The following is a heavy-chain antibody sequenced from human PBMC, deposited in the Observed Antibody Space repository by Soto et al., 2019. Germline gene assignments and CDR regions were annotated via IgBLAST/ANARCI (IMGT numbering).Heavy chain of an antibody. Sequence: GGSLRLSCAASGFTFTSYWMSWVRQAPGKGLEWVANIKQDGSDKYYVDSVKGRFTISRDNAENSLFVQMNSLRAEDTAVYYCARILVTATLTFYYFDYWGQGTLVTVSS. D-gene: IGHD2-21*02. CDR1: GFTFTSYW. CDR2: IKQDGSDK. V-gene: IGHV3-7*03. CDR3: ARILVTATLTFYYFDY. J-gene: IGHJ4*02.